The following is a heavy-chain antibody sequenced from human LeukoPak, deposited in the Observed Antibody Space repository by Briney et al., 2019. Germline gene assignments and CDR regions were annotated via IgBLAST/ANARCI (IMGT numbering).Heavy chain of an antibody. CDR1: GFTFSSYW. Sequence: GGSLRLSCAASGFTFSSYWMHWVRQAPGKGLVWVSRINSDGSSTSYADSAKGRFTISRDNAKNALYLQMNSLRAEDTAVYYCARDGDIVVVPAAYYGMDVWGKGTTVTVSS. D-gene: IGHD2-2*01. J-gene: IGHJ6*04. CDR3: ARDGDIVVVPAAYYGMDV. V-gene: IGHV3-74*01. CDR2: INSDGSST.